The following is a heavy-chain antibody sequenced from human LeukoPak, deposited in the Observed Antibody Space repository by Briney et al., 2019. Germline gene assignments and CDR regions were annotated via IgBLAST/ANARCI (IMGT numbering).Heavy chain of an antibody. V-gene: IGHV3-48*04. J-gene: IGHJ6*02. Sequence: GGSLRLSCAASGFTFSSYGMHWIRQAPGKGLEWVSYISSSGSTIYYADSVKGRFTISRDNAKNSLYLQMNSLRAEDTAVYYCARDLLIPPDIVVVVEDYYYGMDVWGQGTTVTVSS. CDR1: GFTFSSYG. D-gene: IGHD2-15*01. CDR2: ISSSGSTI. CDR3: ARDLLIPPDIVVVVEDYYYGMDV.